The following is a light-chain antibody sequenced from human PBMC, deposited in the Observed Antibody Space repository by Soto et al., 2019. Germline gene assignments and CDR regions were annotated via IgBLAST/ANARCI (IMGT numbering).Light chain of an antibody. CDR1: QSVASY. J-gene: IGKJ1*01. Sequence: EVGLSQSPAYLSLSPGERATLSCRASQSVASYLAWYQQKPGQAPRLLIYDAFIRATGIPARFSGSGSGTDFTLTVSRLERTDFAACYCPQRSNSAKFGHRTK. CDR2: DAF. V-gene: IGKV3-11*01. CDR3: PQRSNSAK.